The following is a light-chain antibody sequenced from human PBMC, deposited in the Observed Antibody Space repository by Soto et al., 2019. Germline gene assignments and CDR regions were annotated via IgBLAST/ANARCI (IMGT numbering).Light chain of an antibody. CDR3: EQYYKFYVT. Sequence: DIQMTQSPSSLSASIGDRVTITCQPTQDVNNSLNWYQQKPRKAPNLLIYDVSNLGTGVPSRFSGSGSGTDFTYTISLLQPEDNGTYYCEQYYKFYVTFGEGTRLVI. CDR2: DVS. J-gene: IGKJ5*01. CDR1: QDVNNS. V-gene: IGKV1-33*01.